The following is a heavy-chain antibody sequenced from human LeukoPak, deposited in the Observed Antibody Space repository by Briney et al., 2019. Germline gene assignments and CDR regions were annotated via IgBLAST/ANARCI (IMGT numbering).Heavy chain of an antibody. CDR1: GGSISSYY. Sequence: SETLSLTCTVSGGSISSYYWRWIRQPAGKGLEWIGRIYPSGSTNYNASLKSRVSMSVDTSKNQFSLKLSSVTAADTAVFYCARENSGSYREFDYWGQGTLVTVSS. D-gene: IGHD1-26*01. CDR2: IYPSGST. V-gene: IGHV4-4*07. J-gene: IGHJ4*02. CDR3: ARENSGSYREFDY.